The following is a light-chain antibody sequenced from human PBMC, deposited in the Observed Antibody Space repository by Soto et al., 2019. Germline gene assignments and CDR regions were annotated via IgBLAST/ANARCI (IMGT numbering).Light chain of an antibody. J-gene: IGKJ1*01. CDR3: LQHNDYPRT. CDR1: RGIGND. V-gene: IGKV1-17*01. CDR2: AAS. Sequence: IPMTQSPSSLSASVGDRVTITCRASRGIGNDLGWYQQRPGKAPNRLIYAASTLQSGVPSRFSGRGSGTEFTLTISSLQPEDFTTYYCLQHNDYPRTFGQGTKVEIK.